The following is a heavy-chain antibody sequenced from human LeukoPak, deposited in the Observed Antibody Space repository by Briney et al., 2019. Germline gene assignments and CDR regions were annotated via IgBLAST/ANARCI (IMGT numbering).Heavy chain of an antibody. Sequence: GGSLRLSCAASGFTFSSYWMSWVRQAPGMGLEWVANINQDGREKYYVDSVKGRFTISRDNAKNSLYLQMNSLRAEDTAVYYCAREGAVATILDYWGQGTLVTVSS. CDR2: INQDGREK. CDR1: GFTFSSYW. CDR3: AREGAVATILDY. D-gene: IGHD5-24*01. J-gene: IGHJ4*02. V-gene: IGHV3-7*01.